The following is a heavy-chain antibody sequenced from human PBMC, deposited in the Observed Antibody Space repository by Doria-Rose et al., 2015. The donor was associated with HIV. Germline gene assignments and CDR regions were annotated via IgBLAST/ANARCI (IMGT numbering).Heavy chain of an antibody. CDR1: GFTFSSHR. Sequence: VQLVQSGGGLVRPGGSLRLSCATSGFTFSSHRINRVRQAPGKGLEWVSSISGTSAYINYADSVRGRFTIPRDNARNSLYLQMDSLRAEDTAIYYCATGVTLDYWGQGTLVTVSS. V-gene: IGHV3-21*01. D-gene: IGHD3-10*01. J-gene: IGHJ4*02. CDR2: ISGTSAYI. CDR3: ATGVTLDY.